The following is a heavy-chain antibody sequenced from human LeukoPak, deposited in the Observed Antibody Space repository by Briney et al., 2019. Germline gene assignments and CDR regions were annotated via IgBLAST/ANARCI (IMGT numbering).Heavy chain of an antibody. V-gene: IGHV4-59*01. CDR3: ARVGGVRYFDY. CDR2: IYYSGST. Sequence: SETLSLTCTVSGGSISSYYWSWIRQPPGKGLEWIGYIYYSGSTNYNPSLKSRVPISVDTSKNQFSLKLSSVTAADTAVYYCARVGGVRYFDYWGQGTLVTVSS. J-gene: IGHJ4*02. CDR1: GGSISSYY. D-gene: IGHD3-16*01.